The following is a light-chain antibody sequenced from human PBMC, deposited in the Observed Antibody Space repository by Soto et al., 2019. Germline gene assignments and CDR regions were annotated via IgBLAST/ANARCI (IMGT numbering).Light chain of an antibody. CDR1: QSVSSY. CDR3: QQYVSSPWT. V-gene: IGKV3-20*01. Sequence: EIVLTQSPATLSLSPGERATLSFRASQSVSSYLAWYQQKPGQAPRLLIYDASYRASGIPDRFSGSGSGTDFTLTISRLEPEDFAVFYCQQYVSSPWTFGQGTKVDIK. J-gene: IGKJ1*01. CDR2: DAS.